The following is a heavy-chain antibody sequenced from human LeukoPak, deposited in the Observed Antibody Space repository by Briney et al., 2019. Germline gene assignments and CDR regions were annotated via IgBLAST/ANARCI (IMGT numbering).Heavy chain of an antibody. V-gene: IGHV1-18*01. Sequence: ASVKVSCKASGYTFTSYGISWVRQAPGQGLEWMGWISAYNGNTNYAQKLQGRVTMTTDTSTSTAYMELRSLRSDDTAVYYCARDLRAPTYYDFWSGYYYYYHGMDVWGQGTTVTVSS. J-gene: IGHJ6*02. D-gene: IGHD3-3*01. CDR2: ISAYNGNT. CDR1: GYTFTSYG. CDR3: ARDLRAPTYYDFWSGYYYYYHGMDV.